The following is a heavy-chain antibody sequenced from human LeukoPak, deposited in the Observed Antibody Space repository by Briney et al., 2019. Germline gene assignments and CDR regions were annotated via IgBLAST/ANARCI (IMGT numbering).Heavy chain of an antibody. CDR1: GFTFSSYA. CDR2: ISGSGGST. D-gene: IGHD5-12*01. Sequence: GGSLRLSCAASGFTFSSYAMSWVRQAPGKGLEWVSAISGSGGSTYYADSVKGRITISRDNSKNTLYLQMNSLRAEDTAVYYCAKARGWLRINWFDPWGQGTLVTVSS. CDR3: AKARGWLRINWFDP. V-gene: IGHV3-23*01. J-gene: IGHJ5*02.